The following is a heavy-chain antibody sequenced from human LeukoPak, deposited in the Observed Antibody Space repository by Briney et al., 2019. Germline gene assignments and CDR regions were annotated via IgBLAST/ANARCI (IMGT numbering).Heavy chain of an antibody. J-gene: IGHJ4*02. CDR2: INQDGSTK. CDR3: ARDMKGNLDY. D-gene: IGHD3-16*01. Sequence: GGSLRLSCAASGFTFSNAWMAWVRQAPGKELEWVANINQDGSTKQYVDSVRGRFTISRDNAKNSLYLQMNSLRAEDTGLYHCARDMKGNLDYWGQGTLVTVSS. CDR1: GFTFSNAW. V-gene: IGHV3-7*01.